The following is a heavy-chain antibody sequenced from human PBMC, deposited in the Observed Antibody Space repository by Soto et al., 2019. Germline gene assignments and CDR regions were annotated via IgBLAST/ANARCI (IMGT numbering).Heavy chain of an antibody. CDR3: ARLGLYYYDSSGYYIDY. Sequence: VESLKISCKGSGYSFTSYWISWVRPLPGKGLEWMGRIDPSDSYTNYSPSFQGHVTISADKSISTAYLQWSSLKASDTAMYYCARLGLYYYDSSGYYIDYWGQGTLVSVSS. V-gene: IGHV5-10-1*01. CDR2: IDPSDSYT. J-gene: IGHJ4*02. D-gene: IGHD3-22*01. CDR1: GYSFTSYW.